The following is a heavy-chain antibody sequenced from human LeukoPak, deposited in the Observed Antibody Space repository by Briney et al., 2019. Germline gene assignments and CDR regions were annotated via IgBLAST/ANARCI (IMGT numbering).Heavy chain of an antibody. D-gene: IGHD1-26*01. CDR2: ITGSGGST. CDR1: GFTFSSYA. V-gene: IGHV3-23*01. J-gene: IGHJ4*02. Sequence: GGSLRLSCAASGFTFSSYAMSWVRQAPGKGLEWVSGITGSGGSTYYADSVKGRFTISRDNSKNTLYLQMNSLRAEDTAVYYCALDESEVGPLGYWGQGTLVTVSS. CDR3: ALDESEVGPLGY.